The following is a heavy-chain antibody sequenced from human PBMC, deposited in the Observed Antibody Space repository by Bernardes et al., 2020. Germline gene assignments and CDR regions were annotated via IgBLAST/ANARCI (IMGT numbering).Heavy chain of an antibody. D-gene: IGHD6-13*01. CDR2: ISAYNGNT. V-gene: IGHV1-18*01. J-gene: IGHJ3*02. Sequence: ASVKVSCKASGYTFTSYGISWVRQAPGQGLEWMGWISAYNGNTNYAQKLQGRVTMTTDTSTSTAYMELRSLRSDDTDVYYCARVRSSSRLEAFDIWGQGTMVTVSS. CDR3: ARVRSSSRLEAFDI. CDR1: GYTFTSYG.